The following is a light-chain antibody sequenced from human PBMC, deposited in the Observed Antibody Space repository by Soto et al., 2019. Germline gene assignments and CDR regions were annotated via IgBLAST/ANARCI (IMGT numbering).Light chain of an antibody. J-gene: IGLJ1*01. CDR1: SSNIGRNT. CDR2: SNN. Sequence: QLVLTQPPSASGTPGQRVTISCSGSSSNIGRNTVNWYQHLPGTAPKLLIYSNNQRPSGVPDRFSGSKSGTSASLAISGLQSEDEADYYCAGWDDSLNGYVFGTGTKLT. CDR3: AGWDDSLNGYV. V-gene: IGLV1-44*01.